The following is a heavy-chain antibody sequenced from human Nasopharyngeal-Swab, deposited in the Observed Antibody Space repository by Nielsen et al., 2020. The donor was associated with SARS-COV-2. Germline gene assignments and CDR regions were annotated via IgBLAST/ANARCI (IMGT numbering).Heavy chain of an antibody. CDR2: ISHNSGT. Sequence: GSLRLSCTVSGVSITSRYWSWIRQPPGKGLEWIGYISHNSGTSYNPSLKSRVTMFMDTSKNQFSLRLRSVTAADTAVYYCAKEGATGWFDPWGQGTLVTVSS. CDR1: GVSITSRY. V-gene: IGHV4-59*11. J-gene: IGHJ5*02. CDR3: AKEGATGWFDP.